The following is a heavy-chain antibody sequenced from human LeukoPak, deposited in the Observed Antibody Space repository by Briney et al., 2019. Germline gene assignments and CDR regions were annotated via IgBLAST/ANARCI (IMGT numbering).Heavy chain of an antibody. CDR2: IYYSGST. Sequence: SETLSLTCTVSGGSISSYYWSWIRQPPGKGLEWIGYIYYSGSTNYNPSLKSRVTISVDTSKNQFSLKLSSVTAADTAVYYCTRENAAFSPFGYWGQGTLVTV. CDR1: GGSISSYY. D-gene: IGHD6-25*01. V-gene: IGHV4-59*01. J-gene: IGHJ4*02. CDR3: TRENAAFSPFGY.